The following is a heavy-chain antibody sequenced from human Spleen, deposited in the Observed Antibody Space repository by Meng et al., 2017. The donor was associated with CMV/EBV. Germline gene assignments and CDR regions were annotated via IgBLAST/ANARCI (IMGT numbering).Heavy chain of an antibody. CDR1: GFTFSSYA. J-gene: IGHJ4*02. Sequence: SLKISCAASGFTFSSYAMHWVRQAPGKGLEWVAVISYDGSNKYYADSVKGRFTISRDNSKNTLYLQMNSLRAEDTAVYYCAREYGYCSSTSCYYFDYWGQGTLVTVSS. D-gene: IGHD2-2*01. V-gene: IGHV3-30-3*01. CDR2: ISYDGSNK. CDR3: AREYGYCSSTSCYYFDY.